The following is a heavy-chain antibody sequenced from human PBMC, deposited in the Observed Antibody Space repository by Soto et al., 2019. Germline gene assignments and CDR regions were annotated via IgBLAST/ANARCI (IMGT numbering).Heavy chain of an antibody. CDR1: GFTFSSYA. V-gene: IGHV3-23*01. CDR3: AVVVVAATMNDAFDI. Sequence: GGSLRLSCAASGFTFSSYAMSWVRQAPGKGLEWVSAISGSGGSTYYADSVKGRFTISRDNSKNTLYLQMNSLRAEDTAVYYCAVVVVAATMNDAFDIWGQGTMVTVSS. CDR2: ISGSGGST. J-gene: IGHJ3*02. D-gene: IGHD2-15*01.